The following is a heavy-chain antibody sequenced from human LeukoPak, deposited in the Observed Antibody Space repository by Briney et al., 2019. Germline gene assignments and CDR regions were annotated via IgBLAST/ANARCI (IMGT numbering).Heavy chain of an antibody. D-gene: IGHD1-26*01. CDR1: GYTLTELS. J-gene: IGHJ4*02. CDR3: ATGRTKWDLLNY. Sequence: GASVTVSCKVSGYTLTELSLHWVRQAPGKGLEGMGGLDPEDGEMIYSQKFQGRVTMTEDTSTDIAYMEMSSLRSEDTAVYYCATGRTKWDLLNYWGQGTLVTVSS. CDR2: LDPEDGEM. V-gene: IGHV1-24*01.